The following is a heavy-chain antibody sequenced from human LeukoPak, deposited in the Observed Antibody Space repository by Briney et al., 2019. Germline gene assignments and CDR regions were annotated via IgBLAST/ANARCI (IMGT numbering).Heavy chain of an antibody. J-gene: IGHJ3*02. CDR1: GFTFSSYD. Sequence: PGGSLRLSCAASGFTFSSYDMHWVRQATGKGLEWVSAIGTAGDTYCPGSVKGRFTISRENAKNSLYLQMNSLRAGDTAVYYCARGLYGDYRHDAFDIWGQGTMVTVSS. V-gene: IGHV3-13*01. CDR2: IGTAGDT. D-gene: IGHD4-17*01. CDR3: ARGLYGDYRHDAFDI.